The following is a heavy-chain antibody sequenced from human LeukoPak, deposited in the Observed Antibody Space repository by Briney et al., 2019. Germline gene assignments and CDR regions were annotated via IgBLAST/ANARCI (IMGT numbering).Heavy chain of an antibody. V-gene: IGHV3-74*01. D-gene: IGHD3-22*01. J-gene: IGHJ6*03. CDR1: GFTFSSYW. CDR2: INTDGSST. Sequence: GGSLRLSCAASGFTFSSYWMHWVRQAPGRGLVWVSRINTDGSSTSYADSVKGRFTISRDNAKNTLYLQMNSLREDDTAVFFCARGHRGCQRNGADYYYMDVWGEGTTVTVSS. CDR3: ARGHRGCQRNGADYYYMDV.